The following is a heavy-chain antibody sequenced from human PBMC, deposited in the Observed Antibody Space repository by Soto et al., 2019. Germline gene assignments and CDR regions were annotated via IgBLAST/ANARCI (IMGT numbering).Heavy chain of an antibody. CDR1: GDSVSSDITS. J-gene: IGHJ3*01. Sequence: PSQTLSLTCAISGDSVSSDITSWNWIRQSPSRGLEWLGRTYYRSKWFHDYAASVKSRITINPDTSKNQFSLELNSTTPEDTAVYYCARGNALDVWGQGTVVTVSS. CDR2: TYYRSKWFH. CDR3: ARGNALDV. V-gene: IGHV6-1*01. D-gene: IGHD3-10*01.